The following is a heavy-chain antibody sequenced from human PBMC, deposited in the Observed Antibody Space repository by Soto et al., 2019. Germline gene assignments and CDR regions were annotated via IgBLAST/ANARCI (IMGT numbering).Heavy chain of an antibody. V-gene: IGHV4-59*08. CDR2: IYYSGST. D-gene: IGHD6-13*01. Sequence: QVQLQESGPGLVKPSETLSLTCTVSGGSISSYYWSWIRQPPGKGLEWIGYIYYSGSTNYNPSLTGRVXLXLDTSTNQFSLKLSSVTAADTAVYYCARRYSSAFDIWGQGTMVTVSS. CDR1: GGSISSYY. CDR3: ARRYSSAFDI. J-gene: IGHJ3*02.